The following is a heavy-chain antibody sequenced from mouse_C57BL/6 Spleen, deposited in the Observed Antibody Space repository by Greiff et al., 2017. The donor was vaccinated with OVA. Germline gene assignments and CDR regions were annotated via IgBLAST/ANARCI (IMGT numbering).Heavy chain of an antibody. V-gene: IGHV1-59*01. CDR2: IDPSDSYS. CDR3: ARYASGTGYYAMDY. J-gene: IGHJ4*01. Sequence: QVQLQQPGAELVRPGTSVKLSCKASGYTFTSYWLHWVKQRPGQGLEWIGVIDPSDSYSNYNQKFKGKATLTVDTSSSTAYMQLSSLTSEDSAVDYCARYASGTGYYAMDYWGQGTSVTVSS. CDR1: GYTFTSYW. D-gene: IGHD3-2*02.